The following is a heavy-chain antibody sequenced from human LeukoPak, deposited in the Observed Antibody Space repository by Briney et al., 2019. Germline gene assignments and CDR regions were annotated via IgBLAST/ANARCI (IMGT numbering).Heavy chain of an antibody. CDR3: AKSQYYYGSGSYPNANDY. J-gene: IGHJ4*02. CDR2: ISYDGSNK. D-gene: IGHD3-10*01. CDR1: GFTFSSYG. V-gene: IGHV3-30*18. Sequence: GRSLRLSCAASGFTFSSYGMHWVRQAPGKGLGWVAVISYDGSNKYYADSVKGRFTISRDNSKNTLYLQMNSLRAEDTAVYYCAKSQYYYGSGSYPNANDYWGQGTLVTVSS.